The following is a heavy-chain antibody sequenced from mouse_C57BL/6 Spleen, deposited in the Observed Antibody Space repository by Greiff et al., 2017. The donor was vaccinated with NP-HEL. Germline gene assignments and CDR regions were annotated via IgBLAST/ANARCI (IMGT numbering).Heavy chain of an antibody. J-gene: IGHJ4*01. CDR1: GYAFSSYW. D-gene: IGHD1-1*01. V-gene: IGHV1-80*01. CDR3: ARSGFGSSYVEAMDY. Sequence: QVQLQQSGAELVKPGASVKISCKASGYAFSSYWMNWVKQRPGKGLEWIGQIYPGDGDTNYNGKFKGKATLTADKSSNTAYMQLSSLTSEDSAVYFCARSGFGSSYVEAMDYWGQGTSVTVSS. CDR2: IYPGDGDT.